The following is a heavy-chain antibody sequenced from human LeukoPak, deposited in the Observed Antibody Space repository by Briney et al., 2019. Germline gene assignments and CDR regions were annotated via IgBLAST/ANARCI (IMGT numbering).Heavy chain of an antibody. J-gene: IGHJ4*02. Sequence: SETLSLTCAVSGYSISSGYYWGWIRQPPGKGLEWIGSIYHSGSTYYNPSLKSRVTISVDTSKNQFSLKLSSVTAADTAVYYCARHNRPAADDFWSGYYFRILSPFDYWGQGTLVTVSS. CDR3: ARHNRPAADDFWSGYYFRILSPFDY. V-gene: IGHV4-38-2*01. D-gene: IGHD3-3*01. CDR1: GYSISSGYY. CDR2: IYHSGST.